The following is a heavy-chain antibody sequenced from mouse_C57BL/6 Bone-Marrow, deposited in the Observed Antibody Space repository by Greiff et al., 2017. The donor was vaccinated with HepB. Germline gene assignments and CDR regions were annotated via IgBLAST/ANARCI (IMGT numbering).Heavy chain of an antibody. CDR1: GYTFTSYT. V-gene: IGHV1-4*01. Sequence: VQLQQSGAELARPGASVKMSCKASGYTFTSYTMHWVKQRPGQGLEWIGYINPSSGYTKYNQKFKDKATLTADKSSSTAYMQLSSLTSEDSAVYYCARWGRSTMVTTRFDDWGQGTTLTVSS. CDR2: INPSSGYT. CDR3: ARWGRSTMVTTRFDD. J-gene: IGHJ2*01. D-gene: IGHD2-2*01.